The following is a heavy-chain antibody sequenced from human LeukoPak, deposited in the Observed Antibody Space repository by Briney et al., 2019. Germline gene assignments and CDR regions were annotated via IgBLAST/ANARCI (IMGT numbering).Heavy chain of an antibody. D-gene: IGHD2-15*01. Sequence: SQTLSPTCTVSAGSITSSYWSSLRQPPGKGLEWLGYIYYSGNTNYNPSLGSRVTISVDTSKTQFSLKLSSVTAADTAVYYCARTSFELGYCSGGSCYFGTFDPWGQGTLVTVSS. J-gene: IGHJ5*02. V-gene: IGHV4-59*08. CDR1: AGSITSSY. CDR3: ARTSFELGYCSGGSCYFGTFDP. CDR2: IYYSGNT.